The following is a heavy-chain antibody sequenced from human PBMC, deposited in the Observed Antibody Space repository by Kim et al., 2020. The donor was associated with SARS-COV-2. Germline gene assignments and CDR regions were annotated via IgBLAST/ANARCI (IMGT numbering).Heavy chain of an antibody. CDR2: IYYSGST. CDR3: AREQGVGSWYIGGYFDL. J-gene: IGHJ2*01. CDR1: GGSISSSSYY. V-gene: IGHV4-39*02. D-gene: IGHD6-13*01. Sequence: SETLSLTCTVSGGSISSSSYYWGWIRQPPGKGLEWIGSIYYSGSTYYNPSLKSRVTISVDTSKNQFSLKLSSVTAADTAVYYCAREQGVGSWYIGGYFDLWGRGTLVTVSS.